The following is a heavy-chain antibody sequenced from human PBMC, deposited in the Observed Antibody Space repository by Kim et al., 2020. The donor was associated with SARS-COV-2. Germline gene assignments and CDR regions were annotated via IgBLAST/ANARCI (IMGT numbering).Heavy chain of an antibody. J-gene: IGHJ4*02. Sequence: LKSRVTISVDTSKNQFSLKLSSVTAADTAVYDCARHVGRLFRAAAPYYFDYWGQGTLVTVSS. CDR3: ARHVGRLFRAAAPYYFDY. V-gene: IGHV4-39*01. D-gene: IGHD6-13*01.